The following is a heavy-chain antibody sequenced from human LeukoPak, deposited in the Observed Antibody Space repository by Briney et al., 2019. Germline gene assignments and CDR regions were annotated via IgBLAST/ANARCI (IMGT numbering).Heavy chain of an antibody. CDR3: ARAQHQLVSFDY. CDR2: ISSSSSYI. D-gene: IGHD6-13*01. CDR1: GFTFSSYS. J-gene: IGHJ4*02. Sequence: SGGSLRLSCAASGFTFSSYSMNWVRQAPGKGLEWVSSISSSSSYIYYADSVKGRFTISRDNAKNSLYLQMNSLRAEDTAVYYCARAQHQLVSFDYWGQGTLVTVSS. V-gene: IGHV3-21*01.